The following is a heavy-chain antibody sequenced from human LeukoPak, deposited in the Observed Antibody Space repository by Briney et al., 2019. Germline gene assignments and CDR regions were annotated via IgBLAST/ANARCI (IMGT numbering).Heavy chain of an antibody. CDR1: GGSFSGYY. J-gene: IGHJ4*02. CDR2: INHSGST. D-gene: IGHD3-22*01. V-gene: IGHV4-34*01. Sequence: SETLSLTCAVYGGSFSGYYWSWIRQPPGKGLEWIGEINHSGSTNYNPSLKSRVTISVDTSKNQFSLKLSSVTAADTAVYYCARDGYDSSGYYCLFDYWGQGTLVTVSS. CDR3: ARDGYDSSGYYCLFDY.